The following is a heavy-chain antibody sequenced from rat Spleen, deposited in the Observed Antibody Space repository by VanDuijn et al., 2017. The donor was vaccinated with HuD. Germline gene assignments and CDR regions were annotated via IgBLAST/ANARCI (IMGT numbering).Heavy chain of an antibody. CDR3: ARRGVDYVMDA. D-gene: IGHD4-3*01. Sequence: EVQLVESDGGLVQPGRSLKLSCAVSGFTFSDNYMAWVRQAPTKGLEWVATISHDGSSTYYRDSVKGRFTISRDNAKSTLYLQMDSLRSEDTATYYCARRGVDYVMDAWGQGASVTVSS. J-gene: IGHJ4*01. CDR1: GFTFSDNY. V-gene: IGHV5-29*01. CDR2: ISHDGSST.